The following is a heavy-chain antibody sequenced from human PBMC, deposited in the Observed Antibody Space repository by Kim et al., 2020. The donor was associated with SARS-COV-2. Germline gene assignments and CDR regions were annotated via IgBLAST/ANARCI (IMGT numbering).Heavy chain of an antibody. D-gene: IGHD2-2*01. V-gene: IGHV4-39*01. CDR2: IYYSGST. CDR1: GGSISSSSYY. CDR3: ARHSRLVVVAAAILA. Sequence: SETLSLTCTVSGGSISSSSYYWGWIRQPPGKGLEWIGSIYYSGSTYYNPSLTSRVTISVDTSKNQFSLKLSSVTAADTAVYYCARHSRLVVVAAAILAWGQGTLVTVSS. J-gene: IGHJ4*02.